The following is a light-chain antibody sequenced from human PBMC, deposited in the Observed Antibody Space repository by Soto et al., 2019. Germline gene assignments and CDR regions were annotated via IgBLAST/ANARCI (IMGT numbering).Light chain of an antibody. J-gene: IGKJ5*01. CDR2: DAS. V-gene: IGKV3-11*01. CDR1: QSVGSY. CDR3: QQYNNWPPIT. Sequence: ETVLTQSPVTLSLSPGERATLSCRASQSVGSYLAWYQQKPGQAPRLLIYDASSRAPGVPARFSGSGSGTDFTLTISSLQSEDFAVYYCQQYNNWPPITFGQGTRLEI.